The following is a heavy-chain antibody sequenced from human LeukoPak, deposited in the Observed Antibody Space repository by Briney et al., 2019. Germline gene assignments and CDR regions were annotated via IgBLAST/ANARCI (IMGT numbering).Heavy chain of an antibody. CDR3: ATGRGKYLYYFES. D-gene: IGHD2/OR15-2a*01. V-gene: IGHV1-24*01. Sequence: ASVKLSCKVSGYTLTELSIHWVRQAPGKGLEWMGGFDPEDGETIYAQKFQGRVTMTEETSTDTAYLELYSLISEDTAVYYCATGRGKYLYYFESWGQGTLVTVSS. CDR2: FDPEDGET. CDR1: GYTLTELS. J-gene: IGHJ4*02.